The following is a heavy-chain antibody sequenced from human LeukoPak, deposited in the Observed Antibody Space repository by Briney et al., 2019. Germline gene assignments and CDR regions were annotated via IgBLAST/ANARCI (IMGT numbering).Heavy chain of an antibody. CDR2: IIPIFGTA. V-gene: IGHV1-69*01. D-gene: IGHD4-17*01. CDR1: GGTFSSYA. Sequence: SVKVSCKASGGTFSSYAISWVRQAPGQGLEWMGGIIPIFGTANYAQKFQGRVTITADESTSTAYMVLSSLRSEDTAVYYCARVFHGDYWFDPWGQGTLVTVSS. CDR3: ARVFHGDYWFDP. J-gene: IGHJ5*02.